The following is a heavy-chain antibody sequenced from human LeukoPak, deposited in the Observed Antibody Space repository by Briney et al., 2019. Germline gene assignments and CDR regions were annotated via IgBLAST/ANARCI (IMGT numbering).Heavy chain of an antibody. J-gene: IGHJ1*01. D-gene: IGHD4-17*01. CDR1: GFTFSSYA. CDR3: AKEIYGDSTGGRFQH. CDR2: ISGSGGST. Sequence: GSLRLSCAASGFTFSSYAMSWVRQVSGKGLEWVSVISGSGGSTYYADSVKGRFTISRDNSKNTLYLQMKSLRAEDTAVCYCAKEIYGDSTGGRFQHWGQGTLVTVSS. V-gene: IGHV3-23*01.